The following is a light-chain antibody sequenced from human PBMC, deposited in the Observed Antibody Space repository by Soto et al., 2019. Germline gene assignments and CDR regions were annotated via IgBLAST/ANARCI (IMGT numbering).Light chain of an antibody. V-gene: IGKV1-5*01. CDR2: DAS. Sequence: DIQITQSPSSLSASVGDRVTITCRASQSLNNRLAWYQQKPGKAPKLLIYDASTLESGVSSRFSGTGSETECTLTITGLQADDLATYFCHQYKTYSTFGQGTKVDIK. CDR3: HQYKTYST. J-gene: IGKJ1*01. CDR1: QSLNNR.